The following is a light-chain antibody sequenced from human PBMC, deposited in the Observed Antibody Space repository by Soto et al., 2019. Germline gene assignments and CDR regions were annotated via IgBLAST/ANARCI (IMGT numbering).Light chain of an antibody. Sequence: DIVMTQSPLSLPVTPGEPASISCRSSQSLLHSNGYNYVDWYLQKPGQSPQLLIYLGSNRASGVPDMFSGSGSGTDFTLKISRVEAEDVGVYYCMQALQTRTFGQGTKVEIK. CDR1: QSLLHSNGYNY. V-gene: IGKV2-28*01. J-gene: IGKJ1*01. CDR3: MQALQTRT. CDR2: LGS.